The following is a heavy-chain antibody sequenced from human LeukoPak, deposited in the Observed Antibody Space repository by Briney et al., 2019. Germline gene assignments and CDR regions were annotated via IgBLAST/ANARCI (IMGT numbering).Heavy chain of an antibody. CDR2: IYSGGST. CDR3: ARDVDRGGYFDY. V-gene: IGHV3-66*01. J-gene: IGHJ4*02. CDR1: GFTVSSNY. D-gene: IGHD3-16*01. Sequence: GGSLRLSCAASGFTVSSNYMSWVRQAPGKGLEGVSVIYSGGSTYYADSVKGRFTISRDNSKNTLYLQMNSLRAEDAAVYYGARDVDRGGYFDYWGQGTLVTVSS.